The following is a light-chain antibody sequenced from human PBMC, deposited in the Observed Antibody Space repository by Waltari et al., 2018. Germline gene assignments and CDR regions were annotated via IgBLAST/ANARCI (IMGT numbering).Light chain of an antibody. J-gene: IGLJ3*02. Sequence: SYELSQSPSVSVALGQTARITCGGYNIGGKSVHWNQQKPGQGPVVVIYGTNTRPAGIPERFSGPKSGSTATLTISRVQAVDEADYYCQVWDSDIWVFVEGTKLTVL. CDR1: NIGGKS. CDR3: QVWDSDIWV. V-gene: IGLV3-9*01. CDR2: GTN.